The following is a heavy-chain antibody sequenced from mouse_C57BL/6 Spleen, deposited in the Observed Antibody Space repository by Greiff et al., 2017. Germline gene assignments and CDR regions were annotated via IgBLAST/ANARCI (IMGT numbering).Heavy chain of an antibody. CDR1: GFSLTSYG. CDR3: AKEGIYYYGSSFFDY. CDR2: IWRGGST. Sequence: VQLVESGPGLVQPSQSLSITCTVSGFSLTSYGVHWVRQSPGKGLEWLGVIWRGGSTDYNAAFMSRLSITKDNSKSQVFFKMNSLQADDTAIYYWAKEGIYYYGSSFFDYWGQGTTLTVSS. V-gene: IGHV2-5*01. D-gene: IGHD1-1*01. J-gene: IGHJ2*01.